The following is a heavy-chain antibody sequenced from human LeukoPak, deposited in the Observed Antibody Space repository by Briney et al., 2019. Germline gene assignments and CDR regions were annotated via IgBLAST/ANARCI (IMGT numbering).Heavy chain of an antibody. Sequence: SETLSLTCTVSGGSISSHYWSWIRQPPGKGLEWIGYIYHSGSTNYNPSLKSRVTISVDTSKNQFSLKLSSVTAADTAVYYCARASIVVVPAAIFGFDPWGQGTLVTVSS. D-gene: IGHD2-2*02. V-gene: IGHV4-59*11. CDR2: IYHSGST. CDR1: GGSISSHY. CDR3: ARASIVVVPAAIFGFDP. J-gene: IGHJ5*02.